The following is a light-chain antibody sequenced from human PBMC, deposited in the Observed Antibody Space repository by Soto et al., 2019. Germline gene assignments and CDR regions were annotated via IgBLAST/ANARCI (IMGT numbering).Light chain of an antibody. CDR1: SGHSTYI. V-gene: IGLV4-60*02. CDR3: ETWDSNSWV. J-gene: IGLJ3*02. CDR2: LEGRGSY. Sequence: QSVLTQSSSASASLGSSVKFTCTLSSGHSTYIIAWRQQQPGKAPRYLMKLEGRGSYNKGSGVPDRFSGSSSGADRYLTISNLQFEDEADYYCETWDSNSWVFGGGTKLTVL.